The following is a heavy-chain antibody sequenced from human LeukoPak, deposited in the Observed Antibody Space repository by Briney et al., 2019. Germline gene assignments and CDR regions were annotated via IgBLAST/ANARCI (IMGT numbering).Heavy chain of an antibody. CDR1: GYIFTGFY. CDR3: ARDSFDIRTGEGGFDF. CDR2: INPNGQST. D-gene: IGHD1-1*01. J-gene: IGHJ4*02. V-gene: IGHV1-46*01. Sequence: GASVKVSCKTSGYIFTGFYIHWVRQAPGQGLEWMGIINPNGQSTNFAEKFRGRVAMTRDMSSTTVYMELSSLTYQDTAVYFCARDSFDIRTGEGGFDFWGQGTLVTVSS.